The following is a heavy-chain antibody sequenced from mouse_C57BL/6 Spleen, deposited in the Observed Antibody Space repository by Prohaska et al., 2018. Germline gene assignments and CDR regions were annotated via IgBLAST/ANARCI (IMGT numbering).Heavy chain of an antibody. CDR2: INSDGSAI. Sequence: EVQLLETGGGLVQPGGSRGLSCEGSGFTFSGFWMGWVRQTPGKTLEWIGDINSDGSAINYAPSIKDRFTIFRDNDKSTLYLQMSNVRSEDTATYFCMRYGNYWYFDVWGTGTTVTVSS. CDR1: GFTFSGFW. V-gene: IGHV11-2*01. CDR3: MRYGNYWYFDV. J-gene: IGHJ1*03. D-gene: IGHD2-1*01.